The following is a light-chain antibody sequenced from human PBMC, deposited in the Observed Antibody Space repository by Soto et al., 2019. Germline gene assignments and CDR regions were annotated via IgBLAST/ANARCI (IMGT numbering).Light chain of an antibody. Sequence: IQMTQSPSSLSASVGDRLTITCRASPSIATFLKWYQQKPGRAPKLLIYGASSLQSGVPSRFSGSGSGTYFTLTISGLQPEDSAVYYCQESRSVPFTFGGGTKLEVK. CDR2: GAS. J-gene: IGKJ4*01. CDR1: PSIATF. V-gene: IGKV1-39*01. CDR3: QESRSVPFT.